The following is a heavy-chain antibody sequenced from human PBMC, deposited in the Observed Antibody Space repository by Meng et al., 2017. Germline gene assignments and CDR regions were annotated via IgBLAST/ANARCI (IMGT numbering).Heavy chain of an antibody. D-gene: IGHD1-26*01. Sequence: QVELVQHGSELETPCASVKVSCKASGYTFSNYAMIWVRQAPGQGLEWMGWINTNTGNPTYAQGYTGRFVFTFDTSVSTAYLQISSLKAEDTAVYYWAREGRADFDYWGQGTLVTVSS. CDR3: AREGRADFDY. CDR1: GYTFSNYA. V-gene: IGHV7-4-1*02. CDR2: INTNTGNP. J-gene: IGHJ4*02.